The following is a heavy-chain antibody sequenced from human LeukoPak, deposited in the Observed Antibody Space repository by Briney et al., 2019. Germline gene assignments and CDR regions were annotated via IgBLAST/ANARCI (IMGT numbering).Heavy chain of an antibody. CDR3: ARPLAVAGFDY. CDR2: INAGNGNT. CDR1: GYTFTSYA. D-gene: IGHD6-19*01. Sequence: ASVKVSCKASGYTFTSYAMHWVRQAPGQRLEWMGWINAGNGNTKYSQKFQGRVTITRDTSASTAYMELSSLRSEDTAVYFCARPLAVAGFDYWGQGTLVTVSS. V-gene: IGHV1-3*01. J-gene: IGHJ4*02.